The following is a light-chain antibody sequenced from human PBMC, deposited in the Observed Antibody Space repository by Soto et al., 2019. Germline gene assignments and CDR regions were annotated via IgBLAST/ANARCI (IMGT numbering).Light chain of an antibody. Sequence: EIVLTQSPVTLSLSPGERATLSCRASQSVRKNYLAWYQQKPGQAPRLIIDGASNRATGIPDRFSGSGSGTDFTLTINSLEPEDFGVYSCQQYGSTPPTFGQGTKVEIK. V-gene: IGKV3-20*01. CDR2: GAS. CDR1: QSVRKNY. J-gene: IGKJ1*01. CDR3: QQYGSTPPT.